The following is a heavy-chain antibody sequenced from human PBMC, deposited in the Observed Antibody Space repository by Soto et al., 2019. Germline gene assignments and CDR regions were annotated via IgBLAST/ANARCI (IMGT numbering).Heavy chain of an antibody. Sequence: EVQLVESGGGLVKPGGSLRLSCAASGFTFSSYSMNWVRQAPGKGLEWVSSISSSSSYIYYADSVKGRFTISRDNAKNSLYLQMNSLRAEDTAVYYCARSPAVTSSYYYYGMDVWGQGTTVTVSS. V-gene: IGHV3-21*01. D-gene: IGHD3-16*01. J-gene: IGHJ6*02. CDR2: ISSSSSYI. CDR1: GFTFSSYS. CDR3: ARSPAVTSSYYYYGMDV.